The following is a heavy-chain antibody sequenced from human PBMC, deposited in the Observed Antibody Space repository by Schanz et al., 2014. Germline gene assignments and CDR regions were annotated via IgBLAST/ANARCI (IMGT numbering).Heavy chain of an antibody. Sequence: VKLVESGGGLVQPGGSLRLSCAASGFTFSIYGMNWVRQAPGKGLEWVANIGYDGSEKYYVDSVKGRFTISRDNSKDTLYLQMSGLTPEDTAVYYCARGPIPIQGVPMDFWGQGTLVTVSS. J-gene: IGHJ4*02. CDR1: GFTFSIYG. CDR2: IGYDGSEK. D-gene: IGHD3-10*01. CDR3: ARGPIPIQGVPMDF. V-gene: IGHV3-33*08.